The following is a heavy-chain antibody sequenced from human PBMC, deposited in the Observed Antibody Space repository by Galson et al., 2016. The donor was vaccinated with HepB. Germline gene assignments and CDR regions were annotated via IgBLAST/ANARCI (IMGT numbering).Heavy chain of an antibody. V-gene: IGHV3-21*01. CDR3: ARVSGDVKRLGGLDY. D-gene: IGHD1-1*01. J-gene: IGHJ4*02. CDR1: GFIFSSYT. Sequence: SLRLSCAASGFIFSSYTLNWVRQAPGKGLEWVSSINSGSTYIYYAGSVKGRFTISRDNAKNSLYLQMDSLRADDTAIYYCARVSGDVKRLGGLDYWGQGTLVTVSS. CDR2: INSGSTYI.